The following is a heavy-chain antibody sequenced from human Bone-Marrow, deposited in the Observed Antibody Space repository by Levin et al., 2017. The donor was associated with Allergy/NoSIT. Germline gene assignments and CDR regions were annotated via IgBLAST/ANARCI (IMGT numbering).Heavy chain of an antibody. CDR2: ISSSGGTI. J-gene: IGHJ4*02. Sequence: SCAASGFTFSDYYMSWIRQAPGKGLEWVSYISSSGGTIYYADSVKGRFTISRDNAKNSLYLQMNSLRAEDTAVYYCARDIDGYTSSWYVGSGGQGTLVTVSS. CDR3: ARDIDGYTSSWYVGS. D-gene: IGHD6-13*01. V-gene: IGHV3-11*01. CDR1: GFTFSDYY.